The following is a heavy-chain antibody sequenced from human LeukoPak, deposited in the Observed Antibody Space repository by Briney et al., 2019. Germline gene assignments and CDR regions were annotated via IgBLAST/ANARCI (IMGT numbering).Heavy chain of an antibody. Sequence: GGSLRLSCAASGFTFSSNSMNWVRQAPGKGLELVANINRDGNEKYFVDSVKGRFTISRDNAKNSLFLQMNSLRAEDTAVYYCATHGERCFEYWGQGTLVTVSS. CDR3: ATHGERCFEY. V-gene: IGHV3-7*01. CDR1: GFTFSSNS. CDR2: INRDGNEK. D-gene: IGHD3-10*01. J-gene: IGHJ4*02.